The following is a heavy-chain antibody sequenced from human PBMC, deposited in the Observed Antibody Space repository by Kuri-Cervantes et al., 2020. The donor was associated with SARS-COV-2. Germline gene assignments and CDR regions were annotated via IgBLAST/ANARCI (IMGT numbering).Heavy chain of an antibody. CDR2: MNTSGSA. Sequence: ESLKISCAVYGGSFSGYYWSWIRQPAGKGLEWIGDMNTSGSANYNPSLRSRFTISVDTSKNQFSLKLTSVTAADTAVYYCASALAYYSDSSGFTYYFDYWGQGTQVTVSS. V-gene: IGHV4-4*09. D-gene: IGHD3-22*01. CDR3: ASALAYYSDSSGFTYYFDY. J-gene: IGHJ4*02. CDR1: GGSFSGYY.